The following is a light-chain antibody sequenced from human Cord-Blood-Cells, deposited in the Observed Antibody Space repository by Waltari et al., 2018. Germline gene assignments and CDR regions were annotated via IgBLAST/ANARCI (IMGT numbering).Light chain of an antibody. V-gene: IGKV2-28*01. J-gene: IGKJ4*01. Sequence: DIVMTQSPLSLPVTPAEPASISCRSSQSLLHSNGYNYLDWYLQKPGQSPQLLIYLGSNRASGVPDRFSGSGSGTDFTLKISRVEAEDVGVYYCMQALQTPLLTFGGGTKVEIK. CDR2: LGS. CDR1: QSLLHSNGYNY. CDR3: MQALQTPLLT.